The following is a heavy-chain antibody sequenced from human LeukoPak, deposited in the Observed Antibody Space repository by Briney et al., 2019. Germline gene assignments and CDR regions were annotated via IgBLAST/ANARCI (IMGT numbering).Heavy chain of an antibody. CDR1: GFTFNDYY. V-gene: IGHV3-11*04. CDR3: VWRLLGPKADWFDP. J-gene: IGHJ5*02. CDR2: ISGSDGTI. Sequence: GGSLRLSGTASGFTFNDYYMTWIRQAPGKGLEWISSISGSDGTIFYADSVKGRFTISRDNAKKSLYLQMNSLRVEDTALYYCVWRLLGPKADWFDPWGQGTLVTVSS. D-gene: IGHD2/OR15-2a*01.